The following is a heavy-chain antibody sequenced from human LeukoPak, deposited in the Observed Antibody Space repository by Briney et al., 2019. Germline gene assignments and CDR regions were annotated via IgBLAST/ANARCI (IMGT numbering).Heavy chain of an antibody. CDR1: GYTFTSYD. J-gene: IGHJ4*02. D-gene: IGHD4-17*01. CDR3: AQGTTVTTYRY. CDR2: MNSNSGNT. V-gene: IGHV1-8*01. Sequence: ASVKVSCKASGYTFTSYDINWVRQAPGQGLEWMGWMNSNSGNTGYAQKFQARVTFTRITSMSTAYMELSSLRSEDTAVYYCAQGTTVTTYRYWGQGTLVTVSS.